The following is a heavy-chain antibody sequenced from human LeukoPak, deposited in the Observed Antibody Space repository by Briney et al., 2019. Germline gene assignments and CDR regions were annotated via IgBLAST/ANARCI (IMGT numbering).Heavy chain of an antibody. CDR3: ARPLEGTGGNWYFDL. Sequence: GGSLRLSCAASGFTFSNYWMTWVRQAPGKGLEWVANIKKDGGEKYYVDSVKGRFTVSRDNAKNSLYLQMNSLRAEDTAVYYCARPLEGTGGNWYFDLWGRGTLVTVSS. J-gene: IGHJ2*01. CDR1: GFTFSNYW. CDR2: IKKDGGEK. D-gene: IGHD1-14*01. V-gene: IGHV3-7*04.